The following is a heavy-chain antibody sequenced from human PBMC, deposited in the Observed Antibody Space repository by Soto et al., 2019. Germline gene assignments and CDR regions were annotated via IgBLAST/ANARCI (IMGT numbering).Heavy chain of an antibody. CDR1: GFSVSSNY. D-gene: IGHD6-6*01. CDR2: FYAGGTT. Sequence: EVQLVETGGGWIQPGGSLRLSCAASGFSVSSNYMSWVRQAPGKGLGWVSVFYAGGTTSYADSVKGRFTISRDNSKNTLYLQMNGLRAEDTAVYFCARGLGRVAARPPFDYWGQGTMVTVSS. J-gene: IGHJ4*02. V-gene: IGHV3-53*02. CDR3: ARGLGRVAARPPFDY.